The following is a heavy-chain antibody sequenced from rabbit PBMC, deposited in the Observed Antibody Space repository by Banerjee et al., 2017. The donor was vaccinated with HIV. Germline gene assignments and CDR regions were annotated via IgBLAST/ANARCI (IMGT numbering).Heavy chain of an antibody. D-gene: IGHD6-1*01. CDR1: GFTISSSYW. Sequence: QEQLVEYGGDLVQPEGSLTLTCKASGFTISSSYWICWVRQAPGKGLEWIACIYTGSSGSTWYASWAKGRFTISKTSSTTVTLQMTSLTAADTATYFCGRDRDGDAGYGSLALWGQGTLVTVS. CDR3: GRDRDGDAGYGSLAL. V-gene: IGHV1S45*01. J-gene: IGHJ3*01. CDR2: IYTGSSGST.